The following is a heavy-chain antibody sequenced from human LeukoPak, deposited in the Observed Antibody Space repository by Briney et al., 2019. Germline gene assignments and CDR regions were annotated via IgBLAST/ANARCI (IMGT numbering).Heavy chain of an antibody. CDR2: ISGSGGST. Sequence: GGTLRLSCAASGFTFSSYGMSWVRQAPGKGLEWVSAISGSGGSTYYADSVEGRVTISRDNSKNTLYLQMNSLRAEDTAVYYCASLYDAFDIWGQGTMVTVSS. CDR3: ASLYDAFDI. CDR1: GFTFSSYG. J-gene: IGHJ3*02. V-gene: IGHV3-23*01.